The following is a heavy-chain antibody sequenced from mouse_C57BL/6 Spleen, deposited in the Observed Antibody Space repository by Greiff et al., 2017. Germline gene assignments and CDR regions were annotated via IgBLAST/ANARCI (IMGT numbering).Heavy chain of an antibody. Sequence: DVQLVESEGGLVQPGSSMKLSCTASGFTFSDYYMAWVRQVPEKGLEWVANINYDGSSTYYLDSLKSRFIISRDNAKNILYLQMSSLKSEDTATYYCARVGYGNYQGYYAMDYWGQGTSVTVSS. CDR3: ARVGYGNYQGYYAMDY. V-gene: IGHV5-16*01. CDR1: GFTFSDYY. D-gene: IGHD2-10*02. J-gene: IGHJ4*01. CDR2: INYDGSST.